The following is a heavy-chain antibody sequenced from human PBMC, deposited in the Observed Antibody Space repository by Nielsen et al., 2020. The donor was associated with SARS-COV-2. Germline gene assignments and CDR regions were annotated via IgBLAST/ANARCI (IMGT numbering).Heavy chain of an antibody. V-gene: IGHV6-1*01. D-gene: IGHD3-10*01. CDR2: TYYRSKWYN. CDR3: ARGVVRGVIIEGFDY. Sequence: WIRQSPSRGLEWLGRTYYRSKWYNDYAVSVKSRITINPDTSKNQFSLQLNSVTPEDTAVYYCARGVVRGVIIEGFDYWGQGTLVTVSS. J-gene: IGHJ4*02.